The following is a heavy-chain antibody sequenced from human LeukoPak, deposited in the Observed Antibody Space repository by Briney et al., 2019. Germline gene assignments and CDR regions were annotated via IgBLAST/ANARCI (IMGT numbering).Heavy chain of an antibody. CDR3: ASQPSFGEFYPGNWFDP. V-gene: IGHV1-2*02. Sequence: GASVKVSCKASGYTFTSYYMHWVRQAPGQGLEWMGWINPNSGGTNYAQKFQGRVTMTRDTSISTAYMELSRLRSDDTAVYYCASQPSFGEFYPGNWFDPWGQGTLVTVSS. J-gene: IGHJ5*02. CDR1: GYTFTSYY. CDR2: INPNSGGT. D-gene: IGHD3-10*01.